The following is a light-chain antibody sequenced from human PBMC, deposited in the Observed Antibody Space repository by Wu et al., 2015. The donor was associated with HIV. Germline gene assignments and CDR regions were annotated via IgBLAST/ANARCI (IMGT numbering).Light chain of an antibody. V-gene: IGKV3D-15*01. CDR2: GAS. CDR1: QSVGNN. Sequence: EIVMTQSPATLSVSPGERATLSCRASQSVGNNLVWYRQRPGQAPKLLISGASTRATGIAARFSASGSGTDFTLTISSMQSEDFAIYYCQQYDNWPLTFSGGTKVEI. CDR3: QQYDNWPLT. J-gene: IGKJ4*01.